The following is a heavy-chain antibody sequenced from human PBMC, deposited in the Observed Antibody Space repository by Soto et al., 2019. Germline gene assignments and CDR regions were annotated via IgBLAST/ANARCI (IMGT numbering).Heavy chain of an antibody. CDR1: GFTFSIYW. CDR3: ARGVSYYDC. V-gene: IGHV3-7*02. CDR2: IKEAGSEK. Sequence: PGGSLRLCCAASGFTFSIYWMNWVRQAPGKGLEWVANIKEAGSEKNYVDSVKGRFTISRDNAKNSLYLQMNSLRAEDTAVYYFARGVSYYDCWGQGTLVTVSS. J-gene: IGHJ4*02. D-gene: IGHD2-21*01.